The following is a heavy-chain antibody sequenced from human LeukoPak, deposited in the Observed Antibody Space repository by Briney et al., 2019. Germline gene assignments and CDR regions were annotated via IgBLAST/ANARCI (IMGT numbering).Heavy chain of an antibody. Sequence: ASVKVSCKATGYTFTTYAMNWVRQAPGQGLEWMGWINTNTGNPTYAQGFTGRFVFSLDTSVSTAYLQISSLKAEDTAVYYCARDHVNGRGYSYGYTDAYYFDYWGQGTLVTVSS. CDR1: GYTFTTYA. J-gene: IGHJ4*02. D-gene: IGHD5-18*01. CDR2: INTNTGNP. CDR3: ARDHVNGRGYSYGYTDAYYFDY. V-gene: IGHV7-4-1*02.